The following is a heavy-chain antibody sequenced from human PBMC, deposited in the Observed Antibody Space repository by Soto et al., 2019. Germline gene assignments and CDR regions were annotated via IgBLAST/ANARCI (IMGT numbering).Heavy chain of an antibody. CDR1: GYTFSNDG. CDR3: AREGQLGY. V-gene: IGHV1-18*01. Sequence: QVQLVQSGAEVQKPGASVKVSCQASGYTFSNDGFSWVRQAPGQGLEWMGWISGYNGNTNYAERLQGRVTMTTDTSTSTAYMELKSLRYDDTAVYYCAREGQLGYWGQGTPVTVSS. CDR2: ISGYNGNT. J-gene: IGHJ4*02. D-gene: IGHD6-6*01.